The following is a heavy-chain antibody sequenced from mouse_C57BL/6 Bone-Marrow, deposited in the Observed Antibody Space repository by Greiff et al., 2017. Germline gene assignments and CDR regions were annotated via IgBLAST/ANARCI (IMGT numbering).Heavy chain of an antibody. CDR2: INPSTGGT. V-gene: IGHV1-42*01. J-gene: IGHJ2*01. Sequence: EVQRVESGPELVKPGASVKISCKASGYSFTGYYMNWVKQSPEKSLEWIGEINPSTGGTTYNQKFKAKATLTVDKSSSTAYMQLKSLTSEDSAVYYCARWSTTPFDYWGQGTTLTVSS. CDR3: ARWSTTPFDY. D-gene: IGHD1-1*01. CDR1: GYSFTGYY.